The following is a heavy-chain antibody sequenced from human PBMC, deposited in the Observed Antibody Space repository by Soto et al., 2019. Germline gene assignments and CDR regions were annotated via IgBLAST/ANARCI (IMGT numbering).Heavy chain of an antibody. CDR1: GGSISSSSYY. CDR3: ATRSGQKYSHYGMDV. Sequence: NPSETLSLTCTVSGGSISSSSYYWGWIRQPPGKGLEWIGSIYYSGSTYYNPSLKSRVTISVDTSKNQFSLKLSSVTAADTAVYYCATRSGQKYSHYGMDVWGQGTTVTVSS. CDR2: IYYSGST. J-gene: IGHJ6*02. V-gene: IGHV4-39*01. D-gene: IGHD5-18*01.